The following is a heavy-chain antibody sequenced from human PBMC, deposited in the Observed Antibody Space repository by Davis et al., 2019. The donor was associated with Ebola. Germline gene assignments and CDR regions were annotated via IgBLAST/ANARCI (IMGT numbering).Heavy chain of an antibody. CDR2: IYSGDSDT. CDR1: GYSFTNYW. V-gene: IGHV5-51*01. D-gene: IGHD1-26*01. J-gene: IGHJ4*02. Sequence: KVSCKGSGYSFTNYWIAWVRQMPGKGPEWMGIIYSGDSDTRYSPSFESQVTISVDRSINTAHLHWSSLKASDTAIYYCARQGGGSGRLASFDYWGQGTLVTVSS. CDR3: ARQGGGSGRLASFDY.